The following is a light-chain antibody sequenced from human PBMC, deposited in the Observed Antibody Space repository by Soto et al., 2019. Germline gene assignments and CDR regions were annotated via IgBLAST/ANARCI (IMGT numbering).Light chain of an antibody. J-gene: IGLJ3*02. CDR2: EVT. CDR1: SSDLGSSSY. Sequence: QSALTQPASVSGSPGQSITISCTGTSSDLGSSSYVSWYQQHSGKAPKVVIYEVTNRPSGVSNRFSGAKSGSTASLTISGIQAEDEVTYFCSSYTTSNSWVFGGGTKVTVL. V-gene: IGLV2-14*01. CDR3: SSYTTSNSWV.